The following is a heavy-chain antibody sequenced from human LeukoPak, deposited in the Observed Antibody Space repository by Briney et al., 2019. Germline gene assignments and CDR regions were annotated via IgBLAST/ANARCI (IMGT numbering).Heavy chain of an antibody. V-gene: IGHV4-34*01. CDR3: ARVTWWGSGSLNYYYYYYMDV. CDR1: GGSFSGYY. CDR2: INHSGST. D-gene: IGHD3-10*01. J-gene: IGHJ6*03. Sequence: SETLSLTCAVYGGSFSGYYWSWIRQPPGKGLEWIGEINHSGSTNYNPSLKSRVTISVDTSKNQFSLKLSSVTAADTAVYYCARVTWWGSGSLNYYYYYYMDVWGKGTTVTVSS.